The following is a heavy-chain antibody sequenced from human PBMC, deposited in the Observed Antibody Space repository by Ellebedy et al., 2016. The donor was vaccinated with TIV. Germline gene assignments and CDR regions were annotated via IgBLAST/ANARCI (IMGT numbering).Heavy chain of an antibody. Sequence: ASVKVSCKASGYTFTSYYFYWERQAPGQGLEWMGIINPTTGNSNYAQKFQGRVTMTRDTSTSTVYMELSSLRSEDTAVYYCARGDNYYYDSSGYYYTYWGQGTLVTVSS. D-gene: IGHD3-22*01. V-gene: IGHV1-46*01. CDR1: GYTFTSYY. CDR2: INPTTGNS. CDR3: ARGDNYYYDSSGYYYTY. J-gene: IGHJ4*02.